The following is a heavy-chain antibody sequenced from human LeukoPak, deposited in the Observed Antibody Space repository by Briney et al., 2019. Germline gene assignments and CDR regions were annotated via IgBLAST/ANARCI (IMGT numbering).Heavy chain of an antibody. Sequence: SETLSLTCTVSGGSTNGYYCSWIRQPPGRGLEWIGYIYYSGNTNYSPSIKSRVTISVDASRNQFSLRLSSVTAADTAVYFCARHGIGAVPAEYVDYWGQGTLVTVSS. CDR1: GGSTNGYY. J-gene: IGHJ4*02. CDR2: IYYSGNT. V-gene: IGHV4-59*08. D-gene: IGHD6-19*01. CDR3: ARHGIGAVPAEYVDY.